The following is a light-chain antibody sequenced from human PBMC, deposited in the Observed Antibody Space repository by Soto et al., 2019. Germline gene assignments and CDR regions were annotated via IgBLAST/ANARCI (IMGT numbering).Light chain of an antibody. V-gene: IGKV1-39*01. J-gene: IGKJ5*01. CDR2: AAS. CDR1: QSISSY. Sequence: DVQMTQSPSSLSASVGDRVTITCRAGQSISSYLNWYQQKPGKAPKLLIYAASSLQSGVPSRFSGSGSGTDFTLTISSLQPEDFATYYCQQSYSTRITFGQGTRLEIK. CDR3: QQSYSTRIT.